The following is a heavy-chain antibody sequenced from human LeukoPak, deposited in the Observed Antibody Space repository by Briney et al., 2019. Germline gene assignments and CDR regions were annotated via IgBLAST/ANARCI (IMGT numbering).Heavy chain of an antibody. V-gene: IGHV4-4*07. J-gene: IGHJ6*02. Sequence: SETLSLTCTVSGGSISSYYWSWIRQSAGKGLEWIGRIYTSGSTNYNPSLKSRVTMSVDTSKNQFSLKLSSVTAADTAVYYCARERVTMVRGVIVIYYGMDVWGQGTTVTVSS. CDR1: GGSISSYY. D-gene: IGHD3-10*01. CDR3: ARERVTMVRGVIVIYYGMDV. CDR2: IYTSGST.